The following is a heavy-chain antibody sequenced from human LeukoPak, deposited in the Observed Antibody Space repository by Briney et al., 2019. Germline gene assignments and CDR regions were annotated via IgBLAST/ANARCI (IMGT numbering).Heavy chain of an antibody. D-gene: IGHD4-17*01. CDR3: ARGIYGDPVAFDS. Sequence: GGSLRLSCAASGFTFSSFNMHWVRHAPGKGLVWVSRLKSDGSTAMYADSVQGRFTISRDNARNTVHLLMSSLTVEGTGVYYCARGIYGDPVAFDSWGQGALDTVSS. CDR2: LKSDGSTA. J-gene: IGHJ4*02. CDR1: GFTFSSFN. V-gene: IGHV3-74*03.